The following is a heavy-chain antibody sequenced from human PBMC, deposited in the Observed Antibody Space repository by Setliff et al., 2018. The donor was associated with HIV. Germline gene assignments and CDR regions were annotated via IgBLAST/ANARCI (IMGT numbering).Heavy chain of an antibody. Sequence: SETLSLTCAVSGGSISSNDWWSWVRQPPGKGLEWIGEMYHSGSTNSKPSLKSRVTISVDKSKNQFSLKLSSVTAADTAVYYCARRGDFFYYAMDVWGQGTTVTVSS. CDR1: GGSISSNDW. J-gene: IGHJ6*02. V-gene: IGHV4-4*02. CDR2: MYHSGST. CDR3: ARRGDFFYYAMDV.